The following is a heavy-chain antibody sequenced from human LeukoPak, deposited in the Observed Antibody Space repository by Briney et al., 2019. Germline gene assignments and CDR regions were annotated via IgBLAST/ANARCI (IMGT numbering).Heavy chain of an antibody. V-gene: IGHV3-30-3*01. J-gene: IGHJ3*02. CDR1: GFTFSSYA. CDR3: ASGRPDAFDI. CDR2: ISYDGSNK. Sequence: GGSLRLSCAASGFTFSSYAMHWVRQAPGKGLEWVAVISYDGSNKYYADSVKGRFTISRDNSKNTLYLQMNSLRAEDTAVCYCASGRPDAFDIWGQGTMVTVSS.